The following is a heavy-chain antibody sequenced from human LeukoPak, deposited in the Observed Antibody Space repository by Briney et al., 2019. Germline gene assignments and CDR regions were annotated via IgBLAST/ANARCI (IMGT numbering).Heavy chain of an antibody. Sequence: ASVKVSCKASGYSLTDSYMHWVRQAPGQRLEWMGIINPGVGSTTYAQKFQDRDTITRDTSTSTVYMELSSLRSEDTALYYCATQSPAGYATGYIRRLDYWGQGTLVTVSS. CDR2: INPGVGST. J-gene: IGHJ4*02. V-gene: IGHV1-46*01. D-gene: IGHD5-24*01. CDR3: ATQSPAGYATGYIRRLDY. CDR1: GYSLTDSY.